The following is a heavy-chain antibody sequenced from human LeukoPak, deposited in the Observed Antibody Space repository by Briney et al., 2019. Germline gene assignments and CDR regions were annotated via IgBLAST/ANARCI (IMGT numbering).Heavy chain of an antibody. D-gene: IGHD1-1*01. J-gene: IGHJ6*03. Sequence: GGSLLLSCAASGFTVSSNYMSWVRKAPGKGLEWVAVIYSGGSTYYADSVKGRFTISRDNSKNTLYLQMNSLRAEDTAVYYCARDVRTGYYYYYMDVWGKGTTVTVSS. V-gene: IGHV3-66*02. CDR1: GFTVSSNY. CDR3: ARDVRTGYYYYYMDV. CDR2: IYSGGST.